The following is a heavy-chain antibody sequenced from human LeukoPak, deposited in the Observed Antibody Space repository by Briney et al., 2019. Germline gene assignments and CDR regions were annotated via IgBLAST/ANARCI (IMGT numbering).Heavy chain of an antibody. CDR3: ASDAH. CDR2: IRYDGSNK. J-gene: IGHJ4*02. Sequence: GGPLTLSCAASGFTFSSYGMHWLRQAPGKGLEWVAFIRYDGSNKYYADSVKGRFTLSRDNSKNTLYLQMNSLRAEHTAVYYCASDAHWGQGTLVTVFS. CDR1: GFTFSSYG. V-gene: IGHV3-30*02.